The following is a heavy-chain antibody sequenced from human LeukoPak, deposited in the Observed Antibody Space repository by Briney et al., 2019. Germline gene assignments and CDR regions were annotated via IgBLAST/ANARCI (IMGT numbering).Heavy chain of an antibody. CDR3: ARDGGIVGAHHGLDY. Sequence: SQTLSLTCTVSGGSISSGGYYWSWIRQPPGKGLEWIGYIYHSGSTYYNPSLKSRVTISVDRSKNQFSLKLSSVTAADTAVYYCARDGGIVGAHHGLDYWGQGTLVTVSS. D-gene: IGHD1-26*01. J-gene: IGHJ4*02. CDR2: IYHSGST. CDR1: GGSISSGGYY. V-gene: IGHV4-30-2*01.